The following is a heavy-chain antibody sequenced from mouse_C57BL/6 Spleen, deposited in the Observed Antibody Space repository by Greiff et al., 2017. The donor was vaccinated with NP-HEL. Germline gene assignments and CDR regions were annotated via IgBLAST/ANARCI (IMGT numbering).Heavy chain of an antibody. V-gene: IGHV5-6*01. J-gene: IGHJ2*01. Sequence: EVKLQESGGDLVKPGGSLKLSCAASGFTFSSYGMSWVRQTPDKRLEWVATISSGGSYTYYPDSVKGRFTISRDNAKNTLYLQRSSLKSEDTAMYYCAREGFTTVVAFDDWGQGTTLTVSS. CDR1: GFTFSSYG. CDR3: AREGFTTVVAFDD. D-gene: IGHD1-1*01. CDR2: ISSGGSYT.